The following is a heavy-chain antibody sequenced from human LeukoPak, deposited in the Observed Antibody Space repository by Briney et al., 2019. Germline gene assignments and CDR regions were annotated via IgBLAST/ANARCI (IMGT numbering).Heavy chain of an antibody. CDR2: ISSSSSTI. V-gene: IGHV3-48*01. Sequence: GGSLRLSCAASGFTFSSYSMNWVRQAPGKGLEWVSYISSSSSTIYYADSVKGRFTISRDNAKNSLYLQMSSLRAGDTAVYYCARGILYPPTTVTVFARGYFDLWGRGTLVTVSS. CDR1: GFTFSSYS. CDR3: ARGILYPPTTVTVFARGYFDL. D-gene: IGHD4-17*01. J-gene: IGHJ2*01.